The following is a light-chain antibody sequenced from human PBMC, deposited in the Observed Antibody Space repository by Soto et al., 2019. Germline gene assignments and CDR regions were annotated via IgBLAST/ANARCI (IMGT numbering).Light chain of an antibody. J-gene: IGKJ4*01. CDR1: QYIRND. CDR2: DVS. V-gene: IGKV1-39*01. Sequence: IQMTQSPSSLSASVGDSVTITCRASQYIRNDLDWYQQRPGKAPRLLISDVSTLQSGVPGRFRGSGSETEFTLTITYVQPEDFATYYCQQGYSIHALTFGGGTKVELK. CDR3: QQGYSIHALT.